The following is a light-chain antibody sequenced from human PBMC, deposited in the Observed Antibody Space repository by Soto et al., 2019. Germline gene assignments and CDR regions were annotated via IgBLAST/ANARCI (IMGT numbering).Light chain of an antibody. Sequence: ELVLTQSPGTLSLSPGHRATLSCRASQTFVSTYLAWYQQKPGQAPRLLIYDASNRATGIPDRFSGSGSGTDFTLTISSLEPEDFAVYYCQQRSNWPPITFGQGTRLEIK. V-gene: IGKV3D-20*02. CDR1: QTFVSTY. CDR3: QQRSNWPPIT. CDR2: DAS. J-gene: IGKJ5*01.